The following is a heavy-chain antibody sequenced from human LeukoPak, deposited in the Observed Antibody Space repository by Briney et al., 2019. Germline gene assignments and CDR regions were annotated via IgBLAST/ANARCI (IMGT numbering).Heavy chain of an antibody. CDR3: ARSSITMIVVNGWFDP. D-gene: IGHD3-22*01. V-gene: IGHV1-8*01. CDR1: GYTFTSYD. J-gene: IGHJ5*02. CDR2: MNPNSGNT. Sequence: ASVKVSCKASGYTFTSYDINWVRQATGQGLEWMGWMNPNSGNTGYAQKFQGRVTVTRNTSISTAYMELSSLRSDDTAVYYCARSSITMIVVNGWFDPWGQGTLVTVSS.